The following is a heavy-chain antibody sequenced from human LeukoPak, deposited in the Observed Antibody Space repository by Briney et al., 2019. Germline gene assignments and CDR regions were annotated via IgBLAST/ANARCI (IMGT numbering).Heavy chain of an antibody. CDR1: GGSISSGGYY. CDR2: IYYGGST. V-gene: IGHV4-31*03. D-gene: IGHD3-9*01. Sequence: PSETLSLTCTVSGGSISSGGYYWSWIRQHPGKGLEWIGYIYYGGSTYYNPSLKSRVTISVDTSKNQFSLKLSSVTAADTAVYYCARVLRYFDWLTLFDYWGQGTLVTVSS. J-gene: IGHJ4*02. CDR3: ARVLRYFDWLTLFDY.